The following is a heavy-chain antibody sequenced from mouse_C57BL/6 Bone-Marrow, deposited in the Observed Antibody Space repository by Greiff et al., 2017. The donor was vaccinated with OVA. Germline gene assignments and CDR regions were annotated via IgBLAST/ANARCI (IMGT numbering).Heavy chain of an antibody. CDR2: IGPETGGT. V-gene: IGHV1-15*01. Sequence: VQLQQSGAELVRPGASVTLSCKASGYTFTDYEMPWVKQTPVHGLEWIGAIGPETGGTSYNQKFKGRAILTAAKSSSAAYMELRSLTSEDSAVYYCTLYDYYMDYWGQGTSVTVSS. J-gene: IGHJ4*01. CDR3: TLYDYYMDY. CDR1: GYTFTDYE. D-gene: IGHD2-4*01.